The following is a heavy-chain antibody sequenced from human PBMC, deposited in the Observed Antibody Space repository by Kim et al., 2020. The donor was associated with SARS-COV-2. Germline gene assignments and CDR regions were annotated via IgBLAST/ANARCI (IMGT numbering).Heavy chain of an antibody. D-gene: IGHD3-10*01. V-gene: IGHV3-23*01. Sequence: SVKGRFTISRDNSKNTLYLQMNSLRAEDRAVYYCAKDSPYYYGSGAYFDYWGQGTLVTVSS. CDR3: AKDSPYYYGSGAYFDY. J-gene: IGHJ4*02.